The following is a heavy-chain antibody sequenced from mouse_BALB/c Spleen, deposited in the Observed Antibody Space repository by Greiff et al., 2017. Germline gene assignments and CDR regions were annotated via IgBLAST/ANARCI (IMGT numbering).Heavy chain of an antibody. CDR3: ARHEDYYAMDY. CDR1: GFTFSSYY. Sequence: EVKLMESGGGLVKLGGSLKLSCAASGFTFSSYYMSWVRQTPEKRLELVAAINSNGGSTYYPDTVKGRFTISRDNANNTLYLQMSSLKSEDTALYYCARHEDYYAMDYWGQGTSVTVSS. V-gene: IGHV5-6-2*01. J-gene: IGHJ4*01. CDR2: INSNGGST.